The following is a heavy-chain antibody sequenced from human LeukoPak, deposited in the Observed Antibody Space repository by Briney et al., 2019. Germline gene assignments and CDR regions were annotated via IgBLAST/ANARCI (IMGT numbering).Heavy chain of an antibody. J-gene: IGHJ5*02. CDR3: ARAPYYDILTGYGPRNWFDP. Sequence: PSETLSLTCTVSGGSISSGGYYWSWIRQHPGKGLEWIGYIHYSGSTYYNPSLKSRVTISVDTSKNQFSLELSSVTAADTAVYYCARAPYYDILTGYGPRNWFDPWGQGTLVTVSS. V-gene: IGHV4-31*03. CDR1: GGSISSGGYY. D-gene: IGHD3-9*01. CDR2: IHYSGST.